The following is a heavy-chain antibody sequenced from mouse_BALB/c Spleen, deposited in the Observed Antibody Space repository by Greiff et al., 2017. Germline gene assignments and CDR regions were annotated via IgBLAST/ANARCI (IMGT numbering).Heavy chain of an antibody. CDR3: AREGYYYYAMDY. CDR2: IWAGGST. Sequence: QVQLKESGPGLVAPSQSLSITCTVSGFSLTSYGVHWVRQPPGKGLEWLGVIWAGGSTNYNSALMSRLSISKDNSKSQVSLKMNSLQTDDTAMYYCAREGYYYYAMDYWGQGTSVTVSS. V-gene: IGHV2-9*02. J-gene: IGHJ4*01. CDR1: GFSLTSYG. D-gene: IGHD2-14*01.